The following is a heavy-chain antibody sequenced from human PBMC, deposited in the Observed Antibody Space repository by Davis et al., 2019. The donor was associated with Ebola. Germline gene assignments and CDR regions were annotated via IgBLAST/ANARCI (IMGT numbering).Heavy chain of an antibody. D-gene: IGHD3-16*01. CDR3: ASRGY. CDR2: IYYSGST. J-gene: IGHJ4*02. V-gene: IGHV4-59*08. CDR1: GGSFSGYY. Sequence: PSETLSLTCAVYGGSFSGYYWSWIRQPPGKGLEWIGYIYYSGSTNYNPSLKSRVTISVDTSKNQFSLKMSSVTAADTAVYYCASRGYWGQETLVTVSS.